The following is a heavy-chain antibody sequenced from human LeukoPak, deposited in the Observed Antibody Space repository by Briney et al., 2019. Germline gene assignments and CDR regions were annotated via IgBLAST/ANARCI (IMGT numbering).Heavy chain of an antibody. Sequence: SETLSLTCTVSGDSISSGSFYWGWIRQPAGKGLEWIGRIFTGGSTNYNPSLQSRVAISIDTSKNQFSLKLSSVTAADTAVYYCAQWNRLNRVFFWGQGTLVAVSS. D-gene: IGHD1-1*01. CDR3: AQWNRLNRVFF. V-gene: IGHV4-61*02. CDR2: IFTGGST. J-gene: IGHJ4*02. CDR1: GDSISSGSFY.